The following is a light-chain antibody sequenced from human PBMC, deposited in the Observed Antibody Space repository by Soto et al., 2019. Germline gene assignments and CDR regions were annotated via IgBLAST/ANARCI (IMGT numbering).Light chain of an antibody. CDR3: RSYTISSTPYV. V-gene: IGLV2-14*01. Sequence: QSVLTQPASGSGSPGQAITISCTGTSSDVGGYNYVSCYQQHPGKAPKLMIYDVSNRPSEVSNRFSGSKSGNTASLTISWRQAEDEADYYFRSYTISSTPYVLGIETKRTVL. CDR2: DVS. CDR1: SSDVGGYNY. J-gene: IGLJ1*01.